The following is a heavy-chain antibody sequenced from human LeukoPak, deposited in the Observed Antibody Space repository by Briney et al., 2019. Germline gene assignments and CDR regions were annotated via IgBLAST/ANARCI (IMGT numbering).Heavy chain of an antibody. CDR3: AGVGATGGFDY. CDR1: GGSISSYY. Sequence: PSETLSLTCTVSGGSISSYYWSWTRQPPGKGLEWIGYIYYSGSTNYNPSLKSRVTISIDTSKNQFSLNLSSVTTADTAVYYCAGVGATGGFDYWAQGTLVTVSS. V-gene: IGHV4-59*01. CDR2: IYYSGST. D-gene: IGHD1-26*01. J-gene: IGHJ4*02.